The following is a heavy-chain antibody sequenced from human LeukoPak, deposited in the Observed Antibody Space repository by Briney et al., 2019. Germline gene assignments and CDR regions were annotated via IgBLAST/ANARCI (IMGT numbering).Heavy chain of an antibody. CDR3: ARHIVVVPAAIYWFDP. J-gene: IGHJ5*02. CDR2: IYYSGST. CDR1: GGSISSSSYY. Sequence: SETLSLTCTVSGGSISSSSYYWGWIRQPPGKGLEWIGSIYYSGSTYYNPSLKSRVTISVDTSKNQFSLKLSSVTAADTAVYYCARHIVVVPAAIYWFDPWGQGTLVTVSS. D-gene: IGHD2-2*02. V-gene: IGHV4-39*01.